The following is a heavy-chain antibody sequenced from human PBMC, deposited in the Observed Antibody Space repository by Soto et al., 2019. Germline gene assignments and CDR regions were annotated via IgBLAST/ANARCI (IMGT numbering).Heavy chain of an antibody. CDR1: GFTFTNYA. J-gene: IGHJ6*02. D-gene: IGHD3-10*01. V-gene: IGHV3-23*01. CDR3: AKDMRGSGRYYIYGMDV. CDR2: ISASGGST. Sequence: EVQLLESGGGLVQPGGSLRLSCAASGFTFTNYAMSWVRQAPGKGLEWVSTISASGGSTYHADSVKGRFTISRDNSKNTLSMQMNSLRDEDTAAYYCAKDMRGSGRYYIYGMDVWGQGTTVTVSS.